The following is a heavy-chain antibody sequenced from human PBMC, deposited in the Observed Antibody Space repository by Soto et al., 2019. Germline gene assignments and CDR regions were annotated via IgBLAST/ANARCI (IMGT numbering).Heavy chain of an antibody. V-gene: IGHV3-23*01. Sequence: PGGSLRLSCAASGFTFSSYAMSWARQAPGKGLEWVSAISGSGGSTYYADSVKGRFTISRDNSKNTLYLQMNSLRAEDTAVYYCAFRRGYCSGGSCYSGPDYWGQGTLVTVSS. CDR1: GFTFSSYA. CDR2: ISGSGGST. CDR3: AFRRGYCSGGSCYSGPDY. J-gene: IGHJ4*02. D-gene: IGHD2-15*01.